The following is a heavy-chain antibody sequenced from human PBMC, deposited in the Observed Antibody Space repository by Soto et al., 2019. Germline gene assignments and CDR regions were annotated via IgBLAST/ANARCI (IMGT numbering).Heavy chain of an antibody. CDR3: ARCALLWFGELLKGYGMDV. CDR1: GGSFSGYY. V-gene: IGHV4-34*01. CDR2: INHSGST. Sequence: SETLSLTCAVYGGSFSGYYWSWIRQPPGKGLEWIGEINHSGSTNYNPSLKSRVTISVDTSKNQFSLKLSSVTAADTAVYYCARCALLWFGELLKGYGMDVWGQGTTVTVSS. J-gene: IGHJ6*02. D-gene: IGHD3-10*01.